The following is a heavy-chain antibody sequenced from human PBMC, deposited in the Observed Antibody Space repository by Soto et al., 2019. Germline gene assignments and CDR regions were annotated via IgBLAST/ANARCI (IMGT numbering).Heavy chain of an antibody. V-gene: IGHV3-23*01. CDR3: AKDLYDYVWGSYRLTPDY. Sequence: RRLSCAASGFTFSSYAMSWVRQAPGKGLEWVSAISGSGGSTYYADSVKGRFTISRDNSKNTLYLQMNSLRAEDTAVYYCAKDLYDYVWGSYRLTPDYWGQGTLVTVSS. D-gene: IGHD3-16*02. CDR1: GFTFSSYA. J-gene: IGHJ4*02. CDR2: ISGSGGST.